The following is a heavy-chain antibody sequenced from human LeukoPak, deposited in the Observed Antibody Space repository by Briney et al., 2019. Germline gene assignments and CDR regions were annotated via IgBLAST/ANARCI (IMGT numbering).Heavy chain of an antibody. V-gene: IGHV3-21*01. CDR2: ISSSSSYI. CDR3: AREGRIMITFGGVIEYYFDY. J-gene: IGHJ4*02. Sequence: PGGSLRLSCAASGFTFSSYSMNWVRQAPGKGLEWVSSISSSSSYIYYAVSVKGRFTISRDNAKNSLYLQMNSLRAEDTAVYYCAREGRIMITFGGVIEYYFDYWGQGTLVTVSS. CDR1: GFTFSSYS. D-gene: IGHD3-16*02.